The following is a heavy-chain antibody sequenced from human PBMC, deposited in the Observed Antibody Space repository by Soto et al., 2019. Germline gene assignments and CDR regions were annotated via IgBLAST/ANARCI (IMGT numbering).Heavy chain of an antibody. J-gene: IGHJ4*02. CDR3: AKDQIAVAGAGYFDY. D-gene: IGHD6-19*01. Sequence: QVQLVESGGGVVQPGRSLRLSCAASGFTFSSYGMHWVRQAPGKGLEWVAVISYDGSNKHYADSVKGRFTISRDNSKNTLYLQMNSLRAEDTAVYYCAKDQIAVAGAGYFDYWGQGTLVTVSS. CDR1: GFTFSSYG. V-gene: IGHV3-30*18. CDR2: ISYDGSNK.